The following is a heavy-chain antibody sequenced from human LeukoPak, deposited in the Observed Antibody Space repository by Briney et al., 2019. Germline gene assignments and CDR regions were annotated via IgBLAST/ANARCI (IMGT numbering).Heavy chain of an antibody. CDR3: ARVYYDFWSGSPMSWFDP. D-gene: IGHD3-3*01. CDR2: INHSGST. CDR1: GGSFSGYY. J-gene: IGHJ5*02. Sequence: SETLSLTCAVYGGSFSGYYWSWIRQPPGKGPEWIGEINHSGSTNYNPSLKSRVTISVDTSKNQFSLKLSSVTAADTAVYYCARVYYDFWSGSPMSWFDPWGQGTLVTVSS. V-gene: IGHV4-34*01.